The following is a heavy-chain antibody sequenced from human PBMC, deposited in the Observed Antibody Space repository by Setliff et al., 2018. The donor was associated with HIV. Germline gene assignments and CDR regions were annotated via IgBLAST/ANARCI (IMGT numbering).Heavy chain of an antibody. Sequence: GSLRLSCAASGFTFSNAWMSWVRQAPGKGLEWVGRIKSKTDGGTTDYAAPVKGRFTISRDDSKNTLYLQMNSLKTEDTAVYYCTTEAYCGGDCYSDDAFDIWGQGTMVTVSS. V-gene: IGHV3-15*01. CDR1: GFTFSNAW. D-gene: IGHD2-21*02. J-gene: IGHJ3*02. CDR3: TTEAYCGGDCYSDDAFDI. CDR2: IKSKTDGGTT.